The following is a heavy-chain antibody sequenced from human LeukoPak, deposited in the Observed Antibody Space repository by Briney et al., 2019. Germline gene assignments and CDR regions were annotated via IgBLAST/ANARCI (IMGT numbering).Heavy chain of an antibody. Sequence: PSETLSLTCTVSGGSISSYYWSWIRQPPGKGLEWIGYIYYSGSTNYNPSLKSRVTISVDTSKNQFSLKLSSVTAADTAVYYCARVPRTPSSLWFGESLFDYWGQGTLVTVSS. CDR1: GGSISSYY. V-gene: IGHV4-59*08. D-gene: IGHD3-10*01. CDR2: IYYSGST. J-gene: IGHJ4*02. CDR3: ARVPRTPSSLWFGESLFDY.